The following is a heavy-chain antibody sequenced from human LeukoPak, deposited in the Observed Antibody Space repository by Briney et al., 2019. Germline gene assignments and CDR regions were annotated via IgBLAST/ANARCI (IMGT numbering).Heavy chain of an antibody. Sequence: PSETLSLTCTVSGGSISSSSYYWGWIRQPPGKGLEWIGSIYYSGSTYYNPSLKSRVTISVDTSKNQFSLKLSSVTAADTAVYYCTIKLEPGQDFDYWGQGTLVTVSS. V-gene: IGHV4-39*01. D-gene: IGHD1-1*01. CDR3: TIKLEPGQDFDY. J-gene: IGHJ4*02. CDR1: GGSISSSSYY. CDR2: IYYSGST.